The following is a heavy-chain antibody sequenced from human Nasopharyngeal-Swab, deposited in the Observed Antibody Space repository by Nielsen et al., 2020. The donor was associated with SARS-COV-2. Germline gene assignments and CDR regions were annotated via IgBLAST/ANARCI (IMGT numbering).Heavy chain of an antibody. CDR1: GGTFSSYA. CDR3: ASEDTAMEYYYYGMDV. Sequence: SVKVSCKASGGTFSSYAISWVRQAPGQGLEWMGGIIPIFGTANYAQKFQGRVTITADESTSTAYMELSRLRSDDTAVYYCASEDTAMEYYYYGMDVWGQGTTVTVSS. J-gene: IGHJ6*02. CDR2: IIPIFGTA. D-gene: IGHD5-18*01. V-gene: IGHV1-69*13.